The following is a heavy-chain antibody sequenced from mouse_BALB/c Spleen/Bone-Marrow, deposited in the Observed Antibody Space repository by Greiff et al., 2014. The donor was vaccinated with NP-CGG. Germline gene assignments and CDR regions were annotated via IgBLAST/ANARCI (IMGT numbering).Heavy chain of an antibody. D-gene: IGHD1-1*01. Sequence: EVQLQESGAELVKPGASVKLSCTASGFNIKDTYMHWVKQRPEQGLEWIGRIDPANGNTKYDPKFQGKATITADTSSNTAYLQLSSRTSEDTAVYYCAPYYYGSSQCAYWGQGTLVTVSA. CDR2: IDPANGNT. J-gene: IGHJ3*01. V-gene: IGHV14-3*02. CDR1: GFNIKDTY. CDR3: APYYYGSSQCAY.